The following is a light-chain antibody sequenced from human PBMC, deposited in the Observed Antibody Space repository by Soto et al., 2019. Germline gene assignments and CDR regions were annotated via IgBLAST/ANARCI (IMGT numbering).Light chain of an antibody. CDR3: SSYTSSSTVV. J-gene: IGLJ2*01. Sequence: HSALTQPATVSESPGQSITISCTGTSSDVGGYNYVSWYRQHPGKAPKLMIYDVSNRPSGVSNRFSGSKSGNTASLTISGLQAEDEADYYCSSYTSSSTVVFGGGTKLTVL. CDR1: SSDVGGYNY. V-gene: IGLV2-14*01. CDR2: DVS.